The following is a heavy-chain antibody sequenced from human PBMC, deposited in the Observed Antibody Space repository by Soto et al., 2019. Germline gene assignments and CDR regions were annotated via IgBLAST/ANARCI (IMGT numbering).Heavy chain of an antibody. J-gene: IGHJ3*02. V-gene: IGHV3-48*02. CDR2: ISSSSSTI. Sequence: PGGSLRLSCAASGFTFSSYSMNWVRQAPGKGLEWVSYISSSSSTIYYADSVKGRFTIPRDNAKNSLYLQMNSLRDEDTAVYYCARDRRYYDYGGNSYAFDIWGQGTMVTVSS. CDR3: ARDRRYYDYGGNSYAFDI. CDR1: GFTFSSYS. D-gene: IGHD4-17*01.